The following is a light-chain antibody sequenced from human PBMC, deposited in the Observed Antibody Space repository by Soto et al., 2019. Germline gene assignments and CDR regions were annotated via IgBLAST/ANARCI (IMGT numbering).Light chain of an antibody. CDR1: SSDVGDYNY. CDR2: DVS. Sequence: QSALTQPRSVSGSPGQSVTISCTGTSSDVGDYNYVSWYQQYPGKAPKLVIYDVSKRPSGVPDRFSGSKSGNTAYLTISGLHAEDEADYYCCSFAGSYTFWVFGGGTKLTVL. V-gene: IGLV2-11*01. CDR3: CSFAGSYTFWV. J-gene: IGLJ3*02.